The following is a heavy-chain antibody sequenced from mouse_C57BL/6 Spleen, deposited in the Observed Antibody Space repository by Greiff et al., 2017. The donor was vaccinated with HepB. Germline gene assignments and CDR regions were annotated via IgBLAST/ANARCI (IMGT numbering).Heavy chain of an antibody. CDR3: TRSDLIYDGYYPFAY. D-gene: IGHD2-3*01. J-gene: IGHJ3*01. V-gene: IGHV1-15*01. CDR2: IDPETGGT. CDR1: GYTFTDYE. Sequence: VQLQQSGAELVRPGASVTLSCKASGYTFTDYEMHWVKQTPVHGLEWIGAIDPETGGTAYNQKFKGKAILTADKSSSTAYMELRSLTSEDSAVYYCTRSDLIYDGYYPFAYWGQGTLVTVSA.